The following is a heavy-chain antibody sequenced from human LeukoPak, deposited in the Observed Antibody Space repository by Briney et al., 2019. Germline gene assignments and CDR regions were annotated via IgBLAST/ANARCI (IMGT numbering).Heavy chain of an antibody. CDR1: GYTFSDYY. CDR3: ARDLVARWQIDFDY. J-gene: IGHJ4*02. Sequence: ASVKVSCKASGYTFSDYYIHWVRQAPGQGLEWMGWIKPNSGGTNFVQKFQGRVTMTRDTSISTASMELSSLRSDDTAVYYCARDLVARWQIDFDYWGQGTLVIVSA. CDR2: IKPNSGGT. V-gene: IGHV1-2*02. D-gene: IGHD2-8*02.